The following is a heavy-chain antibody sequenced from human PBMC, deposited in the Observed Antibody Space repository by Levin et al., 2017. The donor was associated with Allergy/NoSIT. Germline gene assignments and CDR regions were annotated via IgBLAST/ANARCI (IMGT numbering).Heavy chain of an antibody. V-gene: IGHV4-39*01. J-gene: IGHJ4*02. CDR2: ISYSGST. CDR1: GGSISSYSYY. D-gene: IGHD6-19*01. Sequence: PSETLSLTCSVSGGSISSYSYYWGWLRQPPGKGLEWIGSISYSGSTYYNPSLKSRITISVDTSNNQFSLKLSSVTAADTAVYYCAKGSGVAVARSPHFDYWGQGILVTVSS. CDR3: AKGSGVAVARSPHFDY.